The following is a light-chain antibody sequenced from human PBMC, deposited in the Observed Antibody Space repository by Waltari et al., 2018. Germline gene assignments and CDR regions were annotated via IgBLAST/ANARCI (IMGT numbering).Light chain of an antibody. J-gene: IGLJ2*01. CDR2: DDG. CDR1: SSNIGSPYN. CDR3: QSYDSGLNGLF. V-gene: IGLV1-40*01. Sequence: QSVLTQPPSVSGAPGQRVTISCTGSSSNIGSPYNVHWYQQVPGRAPKLLIYDDGLRPSGGPNRYSGSKSGASAYRAITGLQDEDEAEYFCQSYDSGLNGLFFGGGTKVTVL.